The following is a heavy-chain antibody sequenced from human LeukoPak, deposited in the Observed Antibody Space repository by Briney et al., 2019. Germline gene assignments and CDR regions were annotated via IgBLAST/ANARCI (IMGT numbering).Heavy chain of an antibody. CDR3: ARDNYYYGSGSLDRPFDY. CDR2: IIPIFGTA. J-gene: IGHJ4*02. D-gene: IGHD3-10*01. V-gene: IGHV1-69*06. Sequence: SVKVSCKASGGTFSSYAISWVRQAPGQGLECMGGIIPIFGTANYAQKFQGRVTITADKSTSTAYMELSSLRSEDTAVYYCARDNYYYGSGSLDRPFDYWGQGTLVTVSS. CDR1: GGTFSSYA.